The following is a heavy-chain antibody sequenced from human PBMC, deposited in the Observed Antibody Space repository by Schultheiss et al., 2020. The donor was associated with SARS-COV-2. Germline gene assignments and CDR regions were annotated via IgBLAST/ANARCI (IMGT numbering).Heavy chain of an antibody. CDR3: VRMVGIVYFDY. J-gene: IGHJ4*02. D-gene: IGHD2-21*01. Sequence: GESLKISCAASGFTFSSYEMNWVRQAPGKGLEWVSSISSSSSYIYYADSVKGRFTISRDNAKNSLYLQMNSLRAEDMAVYYCVRMVGIVYFDYWGQGTLVTVSS. V-gene: IGHV3-21*01. CDR2: ISSSSSYI. CDR1: GFTFSSYE.